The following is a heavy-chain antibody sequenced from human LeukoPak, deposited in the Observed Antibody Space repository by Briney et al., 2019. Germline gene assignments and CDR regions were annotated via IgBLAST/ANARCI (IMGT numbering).Heavy chain of an antibody. CDR2: MNLDGSEK. CDR1: GFTFTSHW. D-gene: IGHD6-13*01. Sequence: GGSLRLSCAASGFTFTSHWMSWVRQAPGKGLEWVARMNLDGSEKYYVDSVKGRFTISRDNARNSLYLQMNSLRAEDTAVYYCARDIEAAGLFLDYWGQGTLVTVSS. CDR3: ARDIEAAGLFLDY. J-gene: IGHJ4*02. V-gene: IGHV3-7*01.